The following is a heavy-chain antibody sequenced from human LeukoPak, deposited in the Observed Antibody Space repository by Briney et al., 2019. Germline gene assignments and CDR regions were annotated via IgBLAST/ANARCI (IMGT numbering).Heavy chain of an antibody. V-gene: IGHV3-23*01. CDR2: MSGSGGST. J-gene: IGHJ4*02. Sequence: SLRLASPASGFTLSSYSMNCVSQVARKVLEWDSSMSGSGGSTYYTDSVKGRFTISRDKSKNTLYLKMNSLRGEDTAVYYCAKSVDYAILSVGDYWGQGTLVTVSS. CDR3: AKSVDYAILSVGDY. D-gene: IGHD3-9*01. CDR1: GFTLSSYS.